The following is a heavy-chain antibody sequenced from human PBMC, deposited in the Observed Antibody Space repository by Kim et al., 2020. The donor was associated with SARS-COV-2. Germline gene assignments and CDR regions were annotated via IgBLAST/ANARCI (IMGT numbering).Heavy chain of an antibody. CDR1: GFTFGDYA. CDR2: ISWNSGSI. CDR3: AKVYSGWYFDP. J-gene: IGHJ5*02. Sequence: GGSLRLSCAASGFTFGDYAMHWVRQAPGKGLEWVSGISWNSGSIGYADSVKGRFTISRDNAKNSLYLQMNSLRAEDTALFYCAKVYSGWYFDPWGQGTLVTVSS. D-gene: IGHD6-19*01. V-gene: IGHV3-9*01.